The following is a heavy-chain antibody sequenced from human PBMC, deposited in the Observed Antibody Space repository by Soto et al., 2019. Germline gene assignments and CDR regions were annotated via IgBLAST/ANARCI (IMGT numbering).Heavy chain of an antibody. D-gene: IGHD5-12*01. Sequence: SETLSLTCTVSGGSISSYYWSWIRQPPGKGLEWIGYIYYSGSTNYNPSLKSRVTISVDTSKNQFSLKLSSVTAADTAVYYCARSRGPGYPEYYYYGMDVWGQGTTVTVSS. J-gene: IGHJ6*02. V-gene: IGHV4-59*01. CDR3: ARSRGPGYPEYYYYGMDV. CDR2: IYYSGST. CDR1: GGSISSYY.